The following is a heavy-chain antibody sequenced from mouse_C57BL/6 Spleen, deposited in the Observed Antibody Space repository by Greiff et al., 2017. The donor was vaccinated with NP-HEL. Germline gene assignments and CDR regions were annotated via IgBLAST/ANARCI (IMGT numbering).Heavy chain of an antibody. CDR1: GFSLTSYG. J-gene: IGHJ1*03. CDR3: ARQGGYYGNYWYFDV. D-gene: IGHD2-1*01. Sequence: VKLMESGPGLVAPSQSLSITCTVSGFSLTSYGVHWVRQPPGKGLEWLVVIWSDGSTTYNSALKSRLSISKDNSKSQVFLKMNSLQTDDTAMYYCARQGGYYGNYWYFDVWGTGTTVTVSS. V-gene: IGHV2-6-1*01. CDR2: IWSDGST.